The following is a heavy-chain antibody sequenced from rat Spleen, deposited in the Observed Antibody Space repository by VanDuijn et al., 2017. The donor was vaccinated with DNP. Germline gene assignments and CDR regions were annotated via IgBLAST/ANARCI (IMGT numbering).Heavy chain of an antibody. CDR3: TRASNPGMEY. V-gene: IGHV2S12*01. CDR2: ISSGGST. J-gene: IGHJ2*01. D-gene: IGHD1-4*01. Sequence: QVQLKESGPGLVQPSQTLSLTCTVSGFSLTSYGVSWVRQPPGKGLEWIAAISSGGSTYYNSALKSRLSISRDTSKSQVFLKMNSLQTDDTAIYFCTRASNPGMEYWGQGVMVTVSS. CDR1: GFSLTSYG.